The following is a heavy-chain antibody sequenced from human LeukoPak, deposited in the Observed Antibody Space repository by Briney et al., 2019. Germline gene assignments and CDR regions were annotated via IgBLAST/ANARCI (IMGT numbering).Heavy chain of an antibody. D-gene: IGHD3-10*01. Sequence: ASVTVSFTASGYTFTVYYMHWVRQAPGQGLEWMGWINPNSGGTNYAQKFQGRVTMTRDTSISTAYMELDRLRSDDTAVYYCERAKDGSGRFLYYFDCWRQGTLVTVSS. V-gene: IGHV1-2*02. CDR2: INPNSGGT. CDR1: GYTFTVYY. CDR3: ERAKDGSGRFLYYFDC. J-gene: IGHJ4*02.